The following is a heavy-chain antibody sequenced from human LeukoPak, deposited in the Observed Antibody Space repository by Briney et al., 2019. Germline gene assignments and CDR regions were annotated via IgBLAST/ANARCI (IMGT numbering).Heavy chain of an antibody. CDR3: ARTGRGWPLDS. J-gene: IGHJ4*02. Sequence: PGGSLRLSCAASGFTFSNFWMTWVRQAPGKGLEWVANIRYDGREKYYADSVKGRFTISRDNAQNSVYLQMNSLRDEDTAVYYSARTGRGWPLDSWGQGVLVTVSS. D-gene: IGHD6-19*01. CDR2: IRYDGREK. CDR1: GFTFSNFW. V-gene: IGHV3-7*01.